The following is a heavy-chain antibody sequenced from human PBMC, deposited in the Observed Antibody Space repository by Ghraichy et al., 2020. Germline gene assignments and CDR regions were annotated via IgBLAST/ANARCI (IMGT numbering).Heavy chain of an antibody. D-gene: IGHD2-2*01. CDR2: INYSGST. Sequence: SETLSLTCGVYGGAFSAYYWSWIRQPPGKGLEWIGEINYSGSTNYNPSLKSRVTMSVDTSKNQFSLKLSSVTAAEPAAYYCARASCSNIGCNNWFDPWGQGTLVIVSS. CDR1: GGAFSAYY. J-gene: IGHJ5*02. CDR3: ARASCSNIGCNNWFDP. V-gene: IGHV4-34*01.